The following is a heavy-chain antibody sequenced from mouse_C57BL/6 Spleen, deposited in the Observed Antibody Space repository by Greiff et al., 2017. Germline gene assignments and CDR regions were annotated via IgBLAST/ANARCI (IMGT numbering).Heavy chain of an antibody. V-gene: IGHV1-72*01. Sequence: QVQLQQPGAELVKPGASVKLSCKASGYTFTSYWMHWVKQRPGRGLEWIGRIAPNSGGTKYNEKFKSKATLTVDKPSSTAYMQLSSLTSEDSAVYYCAREGLRYAMDYWGQGTSVTVSS. CDR2: IAPNSGGT. D-gene: IGHD3-3*01. CDR1: GYTFTSYW. J-gene: IGHJ4*01. CDR3: AREGLRYAMDY.